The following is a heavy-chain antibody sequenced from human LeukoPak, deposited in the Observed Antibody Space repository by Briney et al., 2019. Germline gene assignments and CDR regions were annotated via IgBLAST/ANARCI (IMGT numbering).Heavy chain of an antibody. CDR2: IYYSGST. CDR1: GGSISSSSYY. Sequence: SETLSLTCTVSGGSISSSSYYWGWIRQPPGKGLEWIGSIYYSGSTYYNPSLKSRVTISVDTSKNQFSLKLSSVTAADTAVYYCARHRIARYYDILTGALDIWGQGTMVTVSS. D-gene: IGHD3-9*01. J-gene: IGHJ3*02. V-gene: IGHV4-39*01. CDR3: ARHRIARYYDILTGALDI.